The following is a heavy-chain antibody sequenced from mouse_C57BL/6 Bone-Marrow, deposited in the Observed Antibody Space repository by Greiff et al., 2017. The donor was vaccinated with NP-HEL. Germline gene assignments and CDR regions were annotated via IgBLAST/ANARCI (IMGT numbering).Heavy chain of an antibody. V-gene: IGHV14-4*01. CDR3: TTWDDYYAMDY. CDR1: GFNIKDDY. D-gene: IGHD4-1*01. Sequence: EVKLVESGAELVRPGASVKLSCTASGFNIKDDYMHWVKQRPEQGLEWIGWIDPENGDTEYASKFQGKATITADTSSNTAYLQLSSLTSEDTAVYYCTTWDDYYAMDYWGQGTSVTVSS. CDR2: IDPENGDT. J-gene: IGHJ4*01.